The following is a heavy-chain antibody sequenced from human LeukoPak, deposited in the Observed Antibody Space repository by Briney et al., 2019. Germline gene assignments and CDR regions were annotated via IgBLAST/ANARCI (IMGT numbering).Heavy chain of an antibody. D-gene: IGHD3-10*01. J-gene: IGHJ4*02. V-gene: IGHV4-30-4*01. CDR3: AGLSGSLDY. CDR2: IYDSGDT. CDR1: GGSISSGDYY. Sequence: SETLSLTCTVSGGSISSGDYYWIWIRQPPGKGLEWIGYIYDSGDTYYNPSLKGRVTISLDTSKNQLSLTLSSVTAADTAVYYCAGLSGSLDYWGQGTLVTVSS.